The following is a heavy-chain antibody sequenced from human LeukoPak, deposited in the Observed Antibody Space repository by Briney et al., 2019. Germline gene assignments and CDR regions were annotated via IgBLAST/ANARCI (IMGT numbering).Heavy chain of an antibody. V-gene: IGHV1-18*01. CDR1: GYSFTNFG. CDR2: ITAHNGNT. CDR3: ARKVVNYYGSGSYFSQNYYGMDV. D-gene: IGHD3-10*01. Sequence: ASVKVSCKASGYSFTNFGLSWVRQAPGQGLEWMGWITAHNGNTNYAQRLQGRVTMTTDTSTSTAYMELRSLKSDDTAVYYCARKVVNYYGSGSYFSQNYYGMDVWGQGTTVTVSS. J-gene: IGHJ6*02.